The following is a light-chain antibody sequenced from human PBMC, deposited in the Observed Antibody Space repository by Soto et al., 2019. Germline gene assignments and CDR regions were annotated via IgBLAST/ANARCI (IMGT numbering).Light chain of an antibody. CDR3: QQYGSSPWT. CDR2: GAS. Sequence: EIVLTQSPGTLSLSPGERATLSCRASQSVGSYLAWYQQKPGQAPRLLIYGASSRATGIPDRFSGSGSGTDFTLTISRLEPEDFAVYYCQQYGSSPWTFGQGTKVEI. V-gene: IGKV3-20*01. CDR1: QSVGSY. J-gene: IGKJ1*01.